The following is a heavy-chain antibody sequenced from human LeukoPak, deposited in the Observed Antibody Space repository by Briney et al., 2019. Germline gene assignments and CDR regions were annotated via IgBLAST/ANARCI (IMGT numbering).Heavy chain of an antibody. Sequence: SETLSLTCTVSGGSISSSSYYWGWIRQPPGKGLEWIGSIYYSGSTYYNPSLKSRVTISVDTSKNQFSLKLSSVTAADTAVYYCARHDVVPVIRRGFDFWGQGILVTVSS. V-gene: IGHV4-39*01. CDR3: ARHDVVPVIRRGFDF. J-gene: IGHJ4*02. CDR1: GGSISSSSYY. D-gene: IGHD2-21*02. CDR2: IYYSGST.